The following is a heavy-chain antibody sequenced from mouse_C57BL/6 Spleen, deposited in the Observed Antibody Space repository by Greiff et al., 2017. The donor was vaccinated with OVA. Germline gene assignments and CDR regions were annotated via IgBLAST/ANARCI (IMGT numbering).Heavy chain of an antibody. CDR2: ISSGSSTI. Sequence: EVKLMESGGGLVKPGGSLKLSCAASGFTFSDYGMHWVRQAPEKGLEWVAYISSGSSTIYYADTVKGRFTISRDNAKNTLFLQMTSLRSEDTAMYYCARRYYGSSYYAMDYWGQGTSVIVSS. J-gene: IGHJ4*01. V-gene: IGHV5-17*01. CDR1: GFTFSDYG. D-gene: IGHD1-1*01. CDR3: ARRYYGSSYYAMDY.